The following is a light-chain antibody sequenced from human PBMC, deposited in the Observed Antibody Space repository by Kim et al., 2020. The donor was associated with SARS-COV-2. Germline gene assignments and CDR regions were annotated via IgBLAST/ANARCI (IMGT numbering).Light chain of an antibody. Sequence: SSELTQDPAVSVALGQTVRIPCHGDSLRSYYASWYQQKPGQAPVLVIYGKNNRPSGIPDRFSGSSSGNTASLTITGAHAEDEADYYFNSRDSSGNHWVFG. CDR3: NSRDSSGNHWV. J-gene: IGLJ3*02. V-gene: IGLV3-19*01. CDR2: GKN. CDR1: SLRSYY.